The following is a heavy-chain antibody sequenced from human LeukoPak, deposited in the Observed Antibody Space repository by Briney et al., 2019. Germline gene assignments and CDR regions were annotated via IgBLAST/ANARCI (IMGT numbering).Heavy chain of an antibody. D-gene: IGHD2-21*02. J-gene: IGHJ4*02. CDR1: RFTFNNYA. CDR2: ISGSGRST. CDR3: VTSTCGGDYYSGFDQ. Sequence: GGSLRLSCAASRFTFNNYAMKWVRQAPGKGLEWVSAISGSGRSTYYADSVKGRFTISRDKSINTLYLQMNSLRAEDTAVYYCVTSTCGGDYYSGFDQWGQGTLVTVSS. V-gene: IGHV3-23*01.